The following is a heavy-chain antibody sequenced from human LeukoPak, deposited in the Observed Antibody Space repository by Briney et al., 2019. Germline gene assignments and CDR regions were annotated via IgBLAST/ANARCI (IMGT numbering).Heavy chain of an antibody. CDR2: ISYDGHNK. CDR1: GFAFSGYS. CDR3: AKDTGSGSYYNPEYFQH. V-gene: IGHV3-30-3*01. J-gene: IGHJ1*01. D-gene: IGHD3-10*01. Sequence: GGSLRLSCAASGFAFSGYSMHWVRQAPGKGLEWVAVISYDGHNKDYADSVKGRFTISRDNSKNTLYLQMNSLRAEDTAVYYCAKDTGSGSYYNPEYFQHWGQGTLVTVSS.